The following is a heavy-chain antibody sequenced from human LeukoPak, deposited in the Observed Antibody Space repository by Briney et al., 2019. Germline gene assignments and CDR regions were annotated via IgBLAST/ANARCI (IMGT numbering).Heavy chain of an antibody. V-gene: IGHV4-31*03. Sequence: PSETLSLTCTVSGGSISSGGYYWSWIRQHPGKGLKWIGYIYYSGSTYYNPSLKSRVTISVDTSKNQFSLKLSSVTAADTAVYYCARMNIVVVTRWFDPWGQGTLVTVSS. J-gene: IGHJ5*02. CDR2: IYYSGST. D-gene: IGHD2-21*02. CDR3: ARMNIVVVTRWFDP. CDR1: GGSISSGGYY.